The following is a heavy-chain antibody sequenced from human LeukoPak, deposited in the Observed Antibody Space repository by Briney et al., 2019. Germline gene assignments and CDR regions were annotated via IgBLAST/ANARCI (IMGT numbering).Heavy chain of an antibody. CDR3: AAQKRGTYRPYYFDY. CDR2: IYADGNT. V-gene: IGHV3-53*01. CDR1: GFIVNTNY. Sequence: GGSLRLSCAASGFIVNTNYMTWVRQAPGRGLEWVSFIYADGNTYYADSVKGRFTISRDISKNTLFLQMNSLRAEDTAVYYCAAQKRGTYRPYYFDYWGQGTLVTVSS. J-gene: IGHJ4*02. D-gene: IGHD3-16*02.